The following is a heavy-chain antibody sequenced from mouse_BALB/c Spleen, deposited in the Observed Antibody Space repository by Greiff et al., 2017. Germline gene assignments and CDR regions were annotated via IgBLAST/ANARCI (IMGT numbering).Heavy chain of an antibody. J-gene: IGHJ2*01. D-gene: IGHD2-4*01. CDR2: ISDGGSYT. Sequence: EVQGVESGGGLVKPGGSLKLSCAASGFTFSDYYMYWVRQTPEKRLEWVATISDGGSYTYYPDSVKGRFTISRDNAKNNLYLQMSSLKSEDTAMYYCARHGDYDYFDYWGQGTTLTVSS. CDR1: GFTFSDYY. CDR3: ARHGDYDYFDY. V-gene: IGHV5-4*02.